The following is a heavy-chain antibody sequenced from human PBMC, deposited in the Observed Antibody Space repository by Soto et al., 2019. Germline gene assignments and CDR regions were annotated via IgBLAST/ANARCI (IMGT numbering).Heavy chain of an antibody. V-gene: IGHV3-30*03. CDR3: ARDQAPYDFWSGYYYAGYYYYYGMDV. CDR2: ISRDGATK. CDR1: GFSVATNG. D-gene: IGHD3-3*01. Sequence: GGCLRLSCAVPGFSVATNGMHWVRKAAGQGLECVAVISRDGATKFYADSVKGRFTISRDNSKNTLYLQMNSLRAEDTAVYYCARDQAPYDFWSGYYYAGYYYYYGMDVWGQGT. J-gene: IGHJ6*02.